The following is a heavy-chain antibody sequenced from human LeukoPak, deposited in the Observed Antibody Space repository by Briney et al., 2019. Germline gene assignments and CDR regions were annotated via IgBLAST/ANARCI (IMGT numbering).Heavy chain of an antibody. Sequence: GGSLRLSCVASGFTLTTYEMILVRQAPGKGLEWVSYITSSSSNKYYADSVEGRFTISRDNAKNSLYLQMNSLRAEDTAVYYCATDCSSSSCLQSDHWGQGTLVTVSS. CDR3: ATDCSSSSCLQSDH. CDR2: ITSSSSNK. D-gene: IGHD2-2*01. J-gene: IGHJ4*02. V-gene: IGHV3-48*03. CDR1: GFTLTTYE.